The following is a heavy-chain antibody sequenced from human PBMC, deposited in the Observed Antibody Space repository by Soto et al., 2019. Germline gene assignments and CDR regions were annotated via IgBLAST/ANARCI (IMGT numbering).Heavy chain of an antibody. V-gene: IGHV3-23*01. CDR3: ARDSLGYCTSTSCYWSEDY. D-gene: IGHD2-2*01. J-gene: IGHJ4*02. Sequence: GGSLRLSCAASGFIFNNYAMSWVRQAPGKGLEWVSVICGSGGTTFYADSVKGRFTISRDDSKNTLYLQLIGLRAEDTAVYYCARDSLGYCTSTSCYWSEDYWGQGTLVTVSS. CDR2: ICGSGGTT. CDR1: GFIFNNYA.